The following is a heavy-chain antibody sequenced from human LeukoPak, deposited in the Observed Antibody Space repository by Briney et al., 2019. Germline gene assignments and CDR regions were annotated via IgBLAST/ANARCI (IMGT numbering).Heavy chain of an antibody. CDR3: AKGDRVKVVVPGAETY. CDR1: GFTFSSYA. J-gene: IGHJ4*02. Sequence: GGSLRLSCAASGFTFSSYAMSWVRQAPGKGLEWVSAISGSGDRTYYPDSVKGRFTISRDSSENTLVLQMNSLRGEDAAVYYCAKGDRVKVVVPGAETYWGQGTLVTVSS. V-gene: IGHV3-23*01. D-gene: IGHD2-2*01. CDR2: ISGSGDRT.